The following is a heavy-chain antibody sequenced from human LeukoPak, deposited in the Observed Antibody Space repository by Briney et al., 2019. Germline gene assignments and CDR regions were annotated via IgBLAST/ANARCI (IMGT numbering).Heavy chain of an antibody. Sequence: PGGSLRLSCAASGFTFSSYSMNWVRQAPGKGLEWVSSISSSSSYIYYADSVKGRFTISADNAKNSLYLQMNSLRDEDTAVYYCARYYQVGVYYFDYWGQGTLVTVSS. CDR3: ARYYQVGVYYFDY. D-gene: IGHD3-10*01. V-gene: IGHV3-21*01. J-gene: IGHJ4*02. CDR2: ISSSSSYI. CDR1: GFTFSSYS.